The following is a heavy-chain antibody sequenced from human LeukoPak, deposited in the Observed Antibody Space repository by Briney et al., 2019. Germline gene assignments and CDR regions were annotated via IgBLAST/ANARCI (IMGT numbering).Heavy chain of an antibody. V-gene: IGHV3-30*02. CDR2: IQDDGATT. CDR1: GLTFSNFP. D-gene: IGHD3-22*01. J-gene: IGHJ4*02. Sequence: GGSLRLSCAASGLTFSNFPMHWVRQAPGKGLEWVALIQDDGATTNYVDSVRGRFTISRDNSMSTVYLQMNSLKPDDTAVYYCATQSITLVVVISPFDYWGQGTLVTVSS. CDR3: ATQSITLVVVISPFDY.